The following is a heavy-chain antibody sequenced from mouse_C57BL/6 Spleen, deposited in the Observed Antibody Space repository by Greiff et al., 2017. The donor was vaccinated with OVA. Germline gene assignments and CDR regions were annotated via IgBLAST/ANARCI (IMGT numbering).Heavy chain of an antibody. CDR1: GYTFTSYW. V-gene: IGHV1-64*01. CDR2: IHPNSGST. J-gene: IGHJ2*01. D-gene: IGHD3-1*01. CDR3: ARSGLYYFDY. Sequence: QVQLQQPGAELVKPGASVKLSCKASGYTFTSYWMHWVKQRPGQGLEWIGMIHPNSGSTNYNEKFKSKATLTVDKSSSTAYMQLSSLTSEDSSVYYCARSGLYYFDYWGQGTTLTVSS.